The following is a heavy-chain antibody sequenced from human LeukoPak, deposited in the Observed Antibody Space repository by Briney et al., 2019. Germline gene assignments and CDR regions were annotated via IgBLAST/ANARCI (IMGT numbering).Heavy chain of an antibody. Sequence: SETLSLTCAVYGGSFSGYYWSWIRQPPGKGLEWIGEINHSGSTNYNPSLKSRVTISVDTSKNQFSLKLSSVTAADTAAYYCAGKYGGYQPVDYWGQGTLVTVSS. V-gene: IGHV4-34*01. CDR3: AGKYGGYQPVDY. D-gene: IGHD4-23*01. J-gene: IGHJ4*02. CDR2: INHSGST. CDR1: GGSFSGYY.